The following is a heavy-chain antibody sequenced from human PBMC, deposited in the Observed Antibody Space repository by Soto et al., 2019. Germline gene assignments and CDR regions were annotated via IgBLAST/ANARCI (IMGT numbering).Heavy chain of an antibody. CDR3: ARDPAPQGNDNLTGYFHFDY. V-gene: IGHV3-30-3*01. CDR2: ISYDGDHK. CDR1: GFSFSTYA. J-gene: IGHJ4*02. D-gene: IGHD3-9*01. Sequence: QVQLVESGGGVVQPGRSLRLSCAASGFSFSTYAMHWVRQTPGKGLEWVAVISYDGDHKYYTDSVKGRFTISRDNSKNTLYLLMNSLRSEDTAIYYCARDPAPQGNDNLTGYFHFDYWGQGTLVTVSS.